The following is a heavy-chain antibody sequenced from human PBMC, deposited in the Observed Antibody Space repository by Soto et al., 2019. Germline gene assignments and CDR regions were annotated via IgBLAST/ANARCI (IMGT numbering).Heavy chain of an antibody. V-gene: IGHV1-18*04. CDR2: ISAYNGNT. CDR3: ARASGSSPPPDY. J-gene: IGHJ4*02. D-gene: IGHD1-26*01. Sequence: ASVKVSCKASGYSFASYGISWVRQAPGQGLEWMGWISAYNGNTNYAQKLQGRVTMTTDTSTSTAYKELRSLRSDDTAVYYCARASGSSPPPDYRGQGTLVTVPS. CDR1: GYSFASYG.